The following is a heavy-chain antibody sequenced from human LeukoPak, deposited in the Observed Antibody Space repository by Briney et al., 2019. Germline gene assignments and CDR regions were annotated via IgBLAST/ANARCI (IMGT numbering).Heavy chain of an antibody. CDR3: ARHEGIAAALENWFDP. V-gene: IGHV4-59*01. J-gene: IGHJ5*02. CDR2: IYYSGST. CDR1: GDSFRSYY. D-gene: IGHD6-13*01. Sequence: SETLSLTCTVSGDSFRSYYWSWIRQPPGKGLEWIGYIYYSGSTNYNPSLKSRVTISVDTSKNQFSLKLSSVTAADTAVYYCARHEGIAAALENWFDPWGQGTLVTVSS.